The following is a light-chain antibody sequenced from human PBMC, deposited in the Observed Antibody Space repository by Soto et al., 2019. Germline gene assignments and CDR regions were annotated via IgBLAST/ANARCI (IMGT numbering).Light chain of an antibody. J-gene: IGLJ1*01. CDR2: EVS. CDR1: SSDVGSYNY. CDR3: NSYKSSSNYV. V-gene: IGLV2-14*01. Sequence: QSALTQPASVSGSPGQSITISRTGASSDVGSYNYVSWYQQHPGKAPKLMICEVSNRPSGVSHRFSGSKSGNTASLTISGLQAEDEADYHCNSYKSSSNYVFGTGTKVTVL.